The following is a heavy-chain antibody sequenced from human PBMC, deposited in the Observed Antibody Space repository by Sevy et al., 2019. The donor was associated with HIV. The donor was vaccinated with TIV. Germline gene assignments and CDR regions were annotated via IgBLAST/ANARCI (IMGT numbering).Heavy chain of an antibody. CDR2: IYHSGNT. CDR1: GGSITSNNYY. D-gene: IGHD6-19*01. CDR3: ASQPGYRSTYYGFSLSRTFDS. J-gene: IGHJ4*02. V-gene: IGHV4-39*01. Sequence: SETLSLTCSVSGGSITSNNYYWGWIRKPPGKGLEWIGSIYHSGNTYYNPSLKSRVTFSVDTSRCHFSLKVTSVAASDTAVYFCASQPGYRSTYYGFSLSRTFDSWGPGTLVTVSS.